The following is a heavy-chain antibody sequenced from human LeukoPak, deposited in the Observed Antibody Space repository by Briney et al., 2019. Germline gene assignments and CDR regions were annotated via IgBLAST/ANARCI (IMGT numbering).Heavy chain of an antibody. CDR3: ARRVGWFDP. V-gene: IGHV4-39*01. CDR1: SDSISSSGYY. J-gene: IGHJ5*02. CDR2: IYYSGDT. Sequence: PSETLSLTCTVSSDSISSSGYYWDWIRQPPGKGLEWIGSIYYSGDTFYNPSLKSRVTISVDTSKNEFSLKVTSVTAADTAVYYCARRVGWFDPWGQGALVTVSS. D-gene: IGHD1-26*01.